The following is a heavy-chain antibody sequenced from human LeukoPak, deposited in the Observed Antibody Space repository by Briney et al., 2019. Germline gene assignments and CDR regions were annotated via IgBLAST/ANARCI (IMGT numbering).Heavy chain of an antibody. CDR1: AYTFTGYY. CDR3: ARRVSYCSSTSCYFDY. D-gene: IGHD2-2*01. V-gene: IGHV1-2*02. J-gene: IGHJ4*02. Sequence: ASVKVSCKASAYTFTGYYMHWVRQAPGQGLEWMGWINLKSGGTNYAQKFQGRVAMTRDTSISTAYMELSSLRSEDTAVYYCARRVSYCSSTSCYFDYWGQGTLVTVSS. CDR2: INLKSGGT.